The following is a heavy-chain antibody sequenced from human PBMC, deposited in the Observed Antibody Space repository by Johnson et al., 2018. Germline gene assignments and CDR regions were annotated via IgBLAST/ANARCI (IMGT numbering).Heavy chain of an antibody. CDR2: IKSKTDGGTT. J-gene: IGHJ6*03. Sequence: VQLVQSGGGLVKPGGSLRLSCAASGFTFSNAWMNWVRQAPGKGLEWVGRIKSKTDGGTTDYAAPVKGRFTISRDDSKNTLFLQMNSLKTEDTAVYYCTTLDYDFWSGYYWVSRYYYYYMDVWGKGTTVTVSS. CDR1: GFTFSNAW. D-gene: IGHD3-3*01. V-gene: IGHV3-15*07. CDR3: TTLDYDFWSGYYWVSRYYYYYMDV.